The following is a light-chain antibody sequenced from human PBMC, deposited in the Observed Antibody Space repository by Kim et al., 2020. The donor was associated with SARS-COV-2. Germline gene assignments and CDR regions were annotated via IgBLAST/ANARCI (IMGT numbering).Light chain of an antibody. CDR2: DVT. CDR1: SPDVGAYNY. V-gene: IGLV2-11*03. J-gene: IGLJ1*01. Sequence: QSVTISCTGTSPDVGAYNYVSWYQEHPGKAPNLIIYDVTKRPSGVPDRFSGSKSGNTASLTISGLQADDEATYSCCSFAGTSTHLVFGTGTKVTVL. CDR3: CSFAGTSTHLV.